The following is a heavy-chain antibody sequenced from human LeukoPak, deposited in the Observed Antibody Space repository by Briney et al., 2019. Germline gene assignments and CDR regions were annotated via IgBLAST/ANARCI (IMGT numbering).Heavy chain of an antibody. CDR1: GGSISSGGYY. D-gene: IGHD3-22*01. Sequence: SQTLSLTCTVSGGSISSGGYYWSWIRQHPGKGLEWIGYIYYSGSTYYNPSLKSRVTISVNTSKNQFSLKLSSVTAADTAVDYCARENPWANYYDSIGYYYGWFDPWGQGTLVTVSS. J-gene: IGHJ5*02. CDR3: ARENPWANYYDSIGYYYGWFDP. CDR2: IYYSGST. V-gene: IGHV4-31*03.